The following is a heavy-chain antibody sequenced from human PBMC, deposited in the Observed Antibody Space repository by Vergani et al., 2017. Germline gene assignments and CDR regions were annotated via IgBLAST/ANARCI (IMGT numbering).Heavy chain of an antibody. Sequence: QVQLVQSGAEVKKPGASAKVSCKVSGYTLTSYYMHWVRQDPGQGLEWMGIINPSGGSTSYAQKFQGRVTMTRDTSTSTVYMELSSLRSEDTAVYYCARARHSRAVDYWGQGTLVTVSS. CDR1: GYTLTSYY. CDR3: ARARHSRAVDY. V-gene: IGHV1-46*03. J-gene: IGHJ4*02. D-gene: IGHD6-13*01. CDR2: INPSGGST.